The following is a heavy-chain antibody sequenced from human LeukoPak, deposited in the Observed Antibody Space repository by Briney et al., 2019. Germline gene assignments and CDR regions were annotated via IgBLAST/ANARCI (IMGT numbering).Heavy chain of an antibody. CDR3: ARTYCGGDCETDY. Sequence: PSETLSLTCTVSGDSVSRYYWSWIRQPPGRGREWIGYIYYSGSTTYNPSLKSRVTISVDTPNNQFSLKLTSVTAADTAVYYCARTYCGGDCETDYWGQGTLVTVSS. CDR2: IYYSGST. CDR1: GDSVSRYY. D-gene: IGHD2-21*02. J-gene: IGHJ4*02. V-gene: IGHV4-59*08.